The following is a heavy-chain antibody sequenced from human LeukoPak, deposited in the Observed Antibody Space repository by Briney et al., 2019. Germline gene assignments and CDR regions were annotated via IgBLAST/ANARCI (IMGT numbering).Heavy chain of an antibody. Sequence: GGSLRLSCAASRFTFSNYGVNWVRQAPGKGLEWVSYINSRSSTIYYADSVRGRFTISRDNAKNSLYLQMNSLRAEDTAVYYCARDKGDYDTSGSLFIFGGQGTLVAVSS. CDR1: RFTFSNYG. J-gene: IGHJ4*02. V-gene: IGHV3-48*04. CDR3: ARDKGDYDTSGSLFIF. D-gene: IGHD3-22*01. CDR2: INSRSSTI.